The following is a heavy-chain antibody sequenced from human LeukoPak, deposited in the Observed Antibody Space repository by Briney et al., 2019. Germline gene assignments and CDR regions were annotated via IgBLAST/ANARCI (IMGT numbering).Heavy chain of an antibody. CDR3: AKGHWLVDMDD. CDR1: GFTFSSYA. J-gene: IGHJ6*03. D-gene: IGHD3-9*01. V-gene: IGHV3-23*01. Sequence: GGSLRLSCAASGFTFSSYAMSSVRQAPGKGLEWVSAISGSSGSTYYADSVKGRFTISRDNSKNTLYLQMNSLRAEDTAVYYCAKGHWLVDMDDWGKGTTVTVSS. CDR2: ISGSSGST.